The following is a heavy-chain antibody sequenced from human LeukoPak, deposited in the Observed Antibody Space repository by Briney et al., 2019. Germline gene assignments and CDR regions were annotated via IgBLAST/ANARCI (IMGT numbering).Heavy chain of an antibody. Sequence: AGGSLRLSCAASGFTFGDYAMHWVRQAPGKGLEWVSGISWNSGSIGYADSVKGRFTISRDNANNSLYLQMNSLIAEHMASYYCATGAQAVADYSFDSWGQGTLVTASS. CDR3: ATGAQAVADYSFDS. J-gene: IGHJ4*02. CDR1: GFTFGDYA. D-gene: IGHD6-19*01. V-gene: IGHV3-9*03. CDR2: ISWNSGSI.